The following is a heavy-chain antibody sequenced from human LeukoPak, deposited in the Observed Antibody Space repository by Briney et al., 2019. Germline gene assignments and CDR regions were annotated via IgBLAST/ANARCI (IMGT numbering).Heavy chain of an antibody. J-gene: IGHJ4*02. Sequence: GGSLRLSCAASGFTFSSYGMHWVRQAPGKGLEWVAVISYDGSNKYYADSVKGRFTISRDNSKNTLYLQMNSLRAEDTAVYYCAKDLAGYFDYWGQGTLVTVSS. V-gene: IGHV3-30*18. D-gene: IGHD6-25*01. CDR3: AKDLAGYFDY. CDR2: ISYDGSNK. CDR1: GFTFSSYG.